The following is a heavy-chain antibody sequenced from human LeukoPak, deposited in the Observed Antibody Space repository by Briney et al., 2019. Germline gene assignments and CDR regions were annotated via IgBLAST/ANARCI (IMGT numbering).Heavy chain of an antibody. CDR1: GDSVSNNNW. D-gene: IGHD2-21*02. CDR2: IYHSGST. J-gene: IGHJ4*02. Sequence: PSETLSLTCAVSGDSVSNNNWWSWVRPPPGKGLEWIGEIYHSGSTNYNPSLKSRVTISVDKSKNQFSLRLSSVTAADTAVYYCAREATYCLKYWGQGTLVTVSS. V-gene: IGHV4-4*02. CDR3: AREATYCLKY.